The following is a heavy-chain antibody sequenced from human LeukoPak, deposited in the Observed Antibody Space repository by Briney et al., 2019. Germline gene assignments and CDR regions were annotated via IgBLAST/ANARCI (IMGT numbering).Heavy chain of an antibody. CDR3: AREGQSDGDAFDI. D-gene: IGHD4-11*01. V-gene: IGHV3-66*01. Sequence: GGSLRLSCAASGFTVSSNYMSWVRQAPGKGLEWVSVIYSGGSTYYADSVKGRFTISRDNSKNTLYLQMNSLRAEDTAVYYCAREGQSDGDAFDIWGQGTMVTVSS. CDR1: GFTVSSNY. CDR2: IYSGGST. J-gene: IGHJ3*02.